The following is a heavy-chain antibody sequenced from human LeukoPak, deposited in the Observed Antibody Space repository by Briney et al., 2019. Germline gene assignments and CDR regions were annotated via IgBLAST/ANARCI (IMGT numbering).Heavy chain of an antibody. Sequence: SETLCRTWTVSGGSISSYYWNWIRQRAGKGLEWIGRLYSSGSTDYNPSIKSRVTMSVDTSKNQFSLNLSSVTAADSAVYYCARARGRLLLIDFWVQGTLVTVSS. CDR1: GGSISSYY. D-gene: IGHD2-15*01. CDR3: ARARGRLLLIDF. CDR2: LYSSGST. V-gene: IGHV4-4*07. J-gene: IGHJ4*02.